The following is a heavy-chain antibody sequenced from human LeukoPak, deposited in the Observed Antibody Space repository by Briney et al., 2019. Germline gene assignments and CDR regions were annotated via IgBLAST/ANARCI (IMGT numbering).Heavy chain of an antibody. J-gene: IGHJ3*02. V-gene: IGHV4-39*01. CDR2: IYQSGTT. CDR3: ARHGTAVDGDYSAFDI. D-gene: IGHD4-17*01. CDR1: GGSIRTRNHY. Sequence: TASETLSLTCSVSGGSIRTRNHYWGWIRQPPGKGLEWIGSIYQSGTTYYSLALQSRLTLFIGTSSNHFSLKMTSVTAADTGVYYCARHGTAVDGDYSAFDIWGQGTMVTVSP.